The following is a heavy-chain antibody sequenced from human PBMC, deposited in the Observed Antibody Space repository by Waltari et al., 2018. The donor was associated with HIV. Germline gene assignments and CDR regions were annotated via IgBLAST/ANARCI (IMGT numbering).Heavy chain of an antibody. CDR3: ARDTAAAGPYYYYYGMDV. J-gene: IGHJ6*02. Sequence: QVQLVESGGGVVQPGRSLRLSCAASGFTFSSYGMHWVRQAPGKGVGWVAVIWYDGSNKYYADSVKGRFTICRDNSKTTLYLQRNSLRAEDTAVYYCARDTAAAGPYYYYYGMDVWGQGTTVTVSS. CDR1: GFTFSSYG. D-gene: IGHD6-13*01. CDR2: IWYDGSNK. V-gene: IGHV3-33*01.